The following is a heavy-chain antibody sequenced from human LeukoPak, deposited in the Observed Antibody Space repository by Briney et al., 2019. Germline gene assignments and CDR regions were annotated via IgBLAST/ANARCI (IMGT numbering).Heavy chain of an antibody. CDR2: ISDSGGRT. Sequence: GGSLRLSCAVSGITLSNYGMSWVRQAPGKGLEWVSGISDSGGRTNYADSVKGRSTISRHNPKKKLYLQMNSLRAEDTAVYFCAKRGVVIRVILVGFHKEVYYFDSWGQGALVTVSS. CDR3: AKRGVVIRVILVGFHKEVYYFDS. V-gene: IGHV3-23*01. D-gene: IGHD3-22*01. J-gene: IGHJ4*02. CDR1: GITLSNYG.